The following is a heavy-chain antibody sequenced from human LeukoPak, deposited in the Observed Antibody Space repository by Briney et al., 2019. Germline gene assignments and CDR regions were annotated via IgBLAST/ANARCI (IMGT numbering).Heavy chain of an antibody. J-gene: IGHJ6*03. CDR3: ARDRAPIMITFGGVIVKDYYYYMDV. V-gene: IGHV3-30*02. CDR1: GFTFSSYG. CDR2: IRYDGSNK. D-gene: IGHD3-16*02. Sequence: GGSLRLSCAASGFTFSSYGMHWVRQAPGKGLEWVAFIRYDGSNKYYADSVKGRFTISRDNSKNTLYLQMNSLRAEDTAVYYCARDRAPIMITFGGVIVKDYYYYMDVWGKGTTVTVSS.